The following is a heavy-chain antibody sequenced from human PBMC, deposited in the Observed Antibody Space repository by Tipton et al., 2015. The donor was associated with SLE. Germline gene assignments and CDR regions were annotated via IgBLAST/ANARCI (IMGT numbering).Heavy chain of an antibody. D-gene: IGHD4-23*01. CDR3: AKDRNGGNSLDY. V-gene: IGHV3-23*01. Sequence: SLRLSCAASGFTFSSYAMSWVRQAPGKGLEWVSAISGSGGSTYYADSVKGRFTISRDNSKNTLYLQMNSLRAEDTAVYYCAKDRNGGNSLDYWGQGTLVTVSS. J-gene: IGHJ4*02. CDR1: GFTFSSYA. CDR2: ISGSGGST.